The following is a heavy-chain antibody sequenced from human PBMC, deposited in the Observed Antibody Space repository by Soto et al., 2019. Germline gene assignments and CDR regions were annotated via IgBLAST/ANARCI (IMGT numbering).Heavy chain of an antibody. V-gene: IGHV3-53*01. J-gene: IGHJ1*01. Sequence: EVQLVESGGGLTQPGGSLRLSCAASGFTVSSNYMSWVRQAPGKGLEWVSVIYSGGSTYYADSVKGRFTISRDNSKNTLYLQMNSLRAEDTAVYYCAIGWAAAVTWGYFQHWGQGTLVTVSS. CDR1: GFTVSSNY. CDR3: AIGWAAAVTWGYFQH. D-gene: IGHD6-13*01. CDR2: IYSGGST.